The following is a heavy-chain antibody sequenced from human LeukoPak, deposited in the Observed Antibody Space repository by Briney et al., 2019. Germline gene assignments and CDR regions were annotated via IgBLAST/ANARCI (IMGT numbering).Heavy chain of an antibody. J-gene: IGHJ5*02. D-gene: IGHD3-22*01. Sequence: KPSETLSLTCTVSGGSISSSSYYWGWIRQPPGKGLEWIGSIYYSGSTYYNPSLKSRVTISVDTSKNQFSLKLSSVTAADTAVYYCARLAVVIRGVYNWFDPWGQGTLVTVSS. CDR1: GGSISSSSYY. CDR3: ARLAVVIRGVYNWFDP. V-gene: IGHV4-39*01. CDR2: IYYSGST.